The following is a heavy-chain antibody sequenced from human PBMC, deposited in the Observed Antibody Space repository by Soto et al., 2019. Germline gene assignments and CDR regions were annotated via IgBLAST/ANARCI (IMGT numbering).Heavy chain of an antibody. Sequence: ASVKVSCKASGYTFSDYYVHWVRQAPGQGLEWMGWINPNSGGTNYAQKFQGRVTMTRDTSISTAYMDLSSLTSDDTAMYYCARRSSGWSDYWGQGTLVTVS. CDR1: GYTFSDYY. CDR2: INPNSGGT. V-gene: IGHV1-2*02. J-gene: IGHJ4*02. CDR3: ARRSSGWSDY. D-gene: IGHD6-19*01.